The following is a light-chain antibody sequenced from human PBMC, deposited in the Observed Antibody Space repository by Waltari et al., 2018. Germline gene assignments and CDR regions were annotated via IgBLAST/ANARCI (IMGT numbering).Light chain of an antibody. Sequence: QPVLPHSPSASASLGASLTHTCTLTTGHSDFPIAWHHPQPERGPRYLMKLNSDGSHTKGDEIPDRFSGSSSGAERYLTISSLQSEDEAAYYCQTWGSGIVTFGGGTQLTVL. CDR1: TGHSDFP. CDR2: LNSDGSH. CDR3: QTWGSGIVT. V-gene: IGLV4-69*01. J-gene: IGLJ2*01.